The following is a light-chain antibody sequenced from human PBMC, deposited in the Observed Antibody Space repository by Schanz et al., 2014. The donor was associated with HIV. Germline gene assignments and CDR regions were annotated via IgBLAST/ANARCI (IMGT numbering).Light chain of an antibody. CDR3: SSYTTSLTLV. CDR2: GNT. V-gene: IGLV1-40*01. CDR1: RSNIGTGFD. Sequence: QSVLTQPPSVSGAPGQRVTISCTGTRSNIGTGFDVHWYQLLPGTAPKLLIYGNTNRPSGVPDRISGSRSATSASLAITGLQAEDEGDYYCSSYTTSLTLVFGGGTKLTVL. J-gene: IGLJ3*02.